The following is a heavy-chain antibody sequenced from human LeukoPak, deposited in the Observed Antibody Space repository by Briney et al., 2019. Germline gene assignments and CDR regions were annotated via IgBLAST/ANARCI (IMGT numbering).Heavy chain of an antibody. CDR1: GGSISTYY. V-gene: IGHV4-59*01. D-gene: IGHD6-6*01. J-gene: IGHJ1*01. CDR2: IYHSGST. CDR3: ARGGAARLHFQN. Sequence: SETLSLTCTVSGGSISTYYWNWIRQPPGKGLEWIGYIYHSGSTNYNPSLQSRVTISVDTSKNQFSLNLNSVTAAVTAVYYCARGGAARLHFQNWGQGTLVTVSS.